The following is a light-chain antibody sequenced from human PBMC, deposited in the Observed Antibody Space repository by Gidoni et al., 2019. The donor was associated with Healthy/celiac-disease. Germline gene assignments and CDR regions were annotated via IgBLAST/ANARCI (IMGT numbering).Light chain of an antibody. J-gene: IGKJ2*01. CDR2: DAS. Sequence: EILLTQSPATLSLSPGERATLSCRASQSVSSYLAWYQQKPGQAPRLLIYDASNRATGIPARFSGSGSGTEFTLTISSLEPEDFAVYYCQQRSNWPYTFGQGTKLEIK. V-gene: IGKV3-11*01. CDR3: QQRSNWPYT. CDR1: QSVSSY.